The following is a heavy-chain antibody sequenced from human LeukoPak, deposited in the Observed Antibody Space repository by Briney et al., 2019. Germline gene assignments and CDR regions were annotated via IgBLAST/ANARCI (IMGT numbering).Heavy chain of an antibody. J-gene: IGHJ5*02. Sequence: SETLSLTCAVSGYSINSAYYWGWIRQPPGKGLEWIGSMYHSGITYYNPPLKSRVTISVDTSKNQFSLKLNSVTAADTAVYYCARLTPGKNWFDPWGQGTLVTVSS. CDR3: ARLTPGKNWFDP. D-gene: IGHD3-10*01. CDR1: GYSINSAYY. CDR2: MYHSGIT. V-gene: IGHV4-38-2*01.